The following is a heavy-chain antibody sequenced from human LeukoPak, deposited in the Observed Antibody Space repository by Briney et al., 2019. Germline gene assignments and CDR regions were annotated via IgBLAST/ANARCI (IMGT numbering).Heavy chain of an antibody. CDR1: GDSASSNNTS. V-gene: IGHV6-1*01. Sequence: SQTLSLTCGISGDSASSNNTSWHWIRQSPSRGLEWLGRTYYRSKWYNDYAVSVKGRVTVNPDTSKNQFSLQLNSVTPEDTAVYYCVRWGRGLDFWGQGTLVTVSS. CDR3: VRWGRGLDF. D-gene: IGHD1-26*01. CDR2: TYYRSKWYN. J-gene: IGHJ4*02.